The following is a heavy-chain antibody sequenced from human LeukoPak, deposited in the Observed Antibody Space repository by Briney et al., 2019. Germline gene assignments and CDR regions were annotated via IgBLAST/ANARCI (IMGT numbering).Heavy chain of an antibody. J-gene: IGHJ3*02. D-gene: IGHD3-22*01. CDR3: ARHRVAWLLHSADDAFDI. CDR1: AGSTSSSDNL. Sequence: SETLSLICCVSAGSTSSSDNLGRWSRQPREGGLGWFGNIYCSRSTNYNHSLKSRVTISVDMSKNQFSLKLSCVTAAGTAVDFCARHRVAWLLHSADDAFDICGQGQMATVSS. CDR2: IYCSRST. V-gene: IGHV4-61*05.